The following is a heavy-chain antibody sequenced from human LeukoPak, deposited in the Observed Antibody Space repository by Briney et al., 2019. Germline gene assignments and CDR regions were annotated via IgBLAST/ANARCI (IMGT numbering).Heavy chain of an antibody. CDR3: AREGKGIAAGYYFDY. CDR2: IKQDGSEK. Sequence: GGSLRLSCAASGFTFSSYWMSWVRQAPGKGLEWVANIKQDGSEKYYVDSVKGRFTISRDNAKNSLYLQMNSLRAEDTAVYYCAREGKGIAAGYYFDYWGQGTLVIVSS. J-gene: IGHJ4*02. D-gene: IGHD6-13*01. V-gene: IGHV3-7*01. CDR1: GFTFSSYW.